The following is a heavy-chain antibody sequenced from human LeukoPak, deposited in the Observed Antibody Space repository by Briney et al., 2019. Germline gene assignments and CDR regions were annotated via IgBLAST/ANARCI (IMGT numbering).Heavy chain of an antibody. J-gene: IGHJ4*02. D-gene: IGHD6-13*01. V-gene: IGHV3-7*03. Sequence: GGSLRLSCAASGFTFSTYWMSWVRQAPGKGLEWVANINQDGSGKDYVDSLKGRFTISRDNTKNSLYLQMNRLRAEDTAVYYCARGYRYVVYWGQGTLVTVSS. CDR2: INQDGSGK. CDR1: GFTFSTYW. CDR3: ARGYRYVVY.